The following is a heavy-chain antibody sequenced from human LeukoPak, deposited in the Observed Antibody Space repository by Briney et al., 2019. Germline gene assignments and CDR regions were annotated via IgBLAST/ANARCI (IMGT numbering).Heavy chain of an antibody. CDR3: ARAPQYSSAANDAFDI. J-gene: IGHJ3*02. CDR1: GGSISSGGYY. V-gene: IGHV4-61*08. Sequence: SETLSLTCTVSGGSISSGGYYWSWIRQHPGKGLEWIGYIYYSGSTNYNPSLKSRVTISVDTSKNQFSLKLSSVTAADTAVYYCARAPQYSSAANDAFDIWGQGTMVTVSS. CDR2: IYYSGST. D-gene: IGHD6-19*01.